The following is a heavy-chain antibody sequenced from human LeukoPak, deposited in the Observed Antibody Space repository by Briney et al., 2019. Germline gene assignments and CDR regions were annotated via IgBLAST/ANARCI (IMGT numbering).Heavy chain of an antibody. Sequence: PSETLSLTCAVSGGSISSGGYSWSWIRQPPGKGLEWIGYIYYSGSTYYNPSLKSRVTISVDTSKNQFSLKLSSVTAADTAVYYCASLHRIDWYFDLWGRGTLVTVSS. CDR1: GGSISSGGYS. J-gene: IGHJ2*01. V-gene: IGHV4-30-2*03. CDR3: ASLHRIDWYFDL. CDR2: IYYSGST. D-gene: IGHD2/OR15-2a*01.